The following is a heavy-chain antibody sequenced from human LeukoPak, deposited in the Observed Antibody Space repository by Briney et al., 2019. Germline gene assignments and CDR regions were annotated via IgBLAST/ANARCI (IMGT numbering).Heavy chain of an antibody. V-gene: IGHV1-2*02. CDR2: INPNNGGT. CDR3: ASGPSLGTTHPYFDY. J-gene: IGHJ4*02. D-gene: IGHD2-15*01. Sequence: ASVKVSCKASGYTFTSYYMHWLRQAPGQGLEWMGWINPNNGGTNYAQRFQGRVTMTGDTSINTAYMEVGRLRFDDTAVYYCASGPSLGTTHPYFDYWGQGTLVAVSS. CDR1: GYTFTSYY.